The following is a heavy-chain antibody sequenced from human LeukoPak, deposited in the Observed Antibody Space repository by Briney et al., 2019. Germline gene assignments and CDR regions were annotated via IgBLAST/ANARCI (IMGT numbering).Heavy chain of an antibody. CDR2: ISAYNGNT. Sequence: ASVKVSCKASGYTFTSYGISWVRQAPGQGLEWMGWISAYNGNTNYAQKLQGRVTMTTDTSTSTAYMELRSLRSDDTAVYYCARVPITMVRGPRKDAFDIWGQGTMVTVSS. V-gene: IGHV1-18*01. CDR3: ARVPITMVRGPRKDAFDI. D-gene: IGHD3-10*01. J-gene: IGHJ3*02. CDR1: GYTFTSYG.